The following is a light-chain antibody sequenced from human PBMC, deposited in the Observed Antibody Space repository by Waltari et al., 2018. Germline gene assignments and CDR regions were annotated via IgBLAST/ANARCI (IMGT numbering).Light chain of an antibody. CDR2: GTR. Sequence: QSVLTQPPSVSGAPGQRVTISCTGSSSNIGAGHDVHWYQQRPGTAPKLLICGTRNWPSGVPARFSGSKSGTSASLAITGLRAEDEADYYCQSSDSSLSGYVFGTGTKVTVL. J-gene: IGLJ1*01. CDR3: QSSDSSLSGYV. CDR1: SSNIGAGHD. V-gene: IGLV1-40*01.